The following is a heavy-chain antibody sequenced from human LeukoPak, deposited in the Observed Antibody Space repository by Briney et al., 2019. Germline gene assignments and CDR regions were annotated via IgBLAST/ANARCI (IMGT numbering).Heavy chain of an antibody. CDR2: INHSGST. J-gene: IGHJ5*02. Sequence: SETLSLTCAVYGGSFSGYYWSWIRQPPGKGLEWIGEINHSGSTNHNPSLKSRVTISVDTSKNQFSLKLSSVTAADTAVYYCARGARDIVSFDPWGQGTLVTVSS. V-gene: IGHV4-34*01. D-gene: IGHD5/OR15-5a*01. CDR1: GGSFSGYY. CDR3: ARGARDIVSFDP.